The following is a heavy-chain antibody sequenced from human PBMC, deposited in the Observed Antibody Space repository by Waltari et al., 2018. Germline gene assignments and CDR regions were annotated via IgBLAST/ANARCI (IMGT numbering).Heavy chain of an antibody. CDR1: GGTISSSNYY. CDR2: LYYSGST. D-gene: IGHD2-15*01. V-gene: IGHV4-39*01. CDR3: VRQGSGRWWYMDV. Sequence: QVQLQESGPGLVKPSETLSLTCSVSGGTISSSNYYWGWIRQPPGKGLEWIASLYYSGSTHYHTSRQSRATISVNTSKDQVSRKLSSVNATDTAVYYCVRQGSGRWWYMDVWGKGTMVTVSS. J-gene: IGHJ6*03.